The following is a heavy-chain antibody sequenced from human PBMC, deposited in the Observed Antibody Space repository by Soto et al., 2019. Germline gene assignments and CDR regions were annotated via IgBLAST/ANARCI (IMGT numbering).Heavy chain of an antibody. Sequence: EVQLVESGGCLEQPGRSLRLSCAASGFTFDDYAMHWVRQAPGKGLEWVSGISWNSGSIGYADSVKGRFTISRDNAKNSLYLQMNSLRAEDTALYYCAKWDDYGDRKEAFDIWGQGTMVTVSS. J-gene: IGHJ3*02. CDR2: ISWNSGSI. V-gene: IGHV3-9*01. D-gene: IGHD4-17*01. CDR1: GFTFDDYA. CDR3: AKWDDYGDRKEAFDI.